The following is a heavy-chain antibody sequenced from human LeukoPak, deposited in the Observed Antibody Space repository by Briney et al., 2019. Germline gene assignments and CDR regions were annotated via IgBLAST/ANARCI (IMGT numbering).Heavy chain of an antibody. J-gene: IGHJ3*02. Sequence: GGSLRLSCAASGFTFSDHYMDWVRQAPGKGLEWVGRSRNKANSYTTEYVASVKGRFTISRDNSKNTLYLQMNSLRAEDTAVYYCARDQIGDGHKQWLVLDAFDIWGQGTMVTVSS. V-gene: IGHV3-72*01. CDR2: SRNKANSYTT. D-gene: IGHD6-19*01. CDR3: ARDQIGDGHKQWLVLDAFDI. CDR1: GFTFSDHY.